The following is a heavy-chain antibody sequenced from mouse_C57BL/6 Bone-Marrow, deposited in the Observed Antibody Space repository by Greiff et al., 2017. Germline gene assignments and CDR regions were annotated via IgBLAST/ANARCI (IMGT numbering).Heavy chain of an antibody. CDR1: GYTFTSYW. CDR3: ARSLLRYHYYAMDY. V-gene: IGHV1-61*01. Sequence: VQLQQPGAELVRPGSSVKLSCKASGYTFTSYWMDWVKQRPGQGLEWIGNIYPSDSETHYNQKFKDKATLTVDKSSSTAYMQLSSLTSEDSAVYYCARSLLRYHYYAMDYGGQGTSVTVSS. D-gene: IGHD1-1*01. CDR2: IYPSDSET. J-gene: IGHJ4*01.